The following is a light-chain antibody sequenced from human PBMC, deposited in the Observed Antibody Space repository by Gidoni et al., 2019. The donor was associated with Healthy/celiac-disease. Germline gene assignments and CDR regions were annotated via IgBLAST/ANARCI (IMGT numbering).Light chain of an antibody. CDR1: SSDVGGYNY. V-gene: IGLV2-8*01. J-gene: IGLJ2*01. CDR2: EVS. CDR3: SSYAGSNNFGV. Sequence: SALTPPPSASGSPGQSVTISCTGTSSDVGGYNYVSWYQQHPGKAPKLMIYEVSKRPSGVPDRFSGSKSGNTASLTVSGLQAEDEADYYCSSYAGSNNFGVFGGGTKLTVL.